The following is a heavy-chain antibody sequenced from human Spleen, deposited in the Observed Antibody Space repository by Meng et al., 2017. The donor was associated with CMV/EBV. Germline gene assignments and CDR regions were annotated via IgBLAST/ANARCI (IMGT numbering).Heavy chain of an antibody. J-gene: IGHJ3*02. D-gene: IGHD3-3*01. CDR3: ARAFGVVTLDAFDI. V-gene: IGHV4-30-4*08. CDR2: IYYSGST. Sequence: SETLSLTCTVSGGSISSGDYYWSWIRQPPGKGLEWIGHIYYSGSTYYNPSLKSRVTMSLDTSKNQFSLKLSSVTAADTAVYYCARAFGVVTLDAFDIWGQGTMVTV. CDR1: GGSISSGDYY.